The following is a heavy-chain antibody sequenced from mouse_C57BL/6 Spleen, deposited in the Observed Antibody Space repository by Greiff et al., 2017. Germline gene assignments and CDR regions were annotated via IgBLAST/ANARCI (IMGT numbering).Heavy chain of an antibody. J-gene: IGHJ2*01. CDR3: ARVHGSSYGY. CDR1: GYTFTSYW. V-gene: IGHV1-64*01. CDR2: IHPNSGST. Sequence: QVQLQQPGAELVKPGASVKLSCKASGYTFTSYWMHWVKQRPGQGLEWIVMIHPNSGSTNYNEKFKSKATLTVDKSYSTAYMQLRSLTSEDSAVYYCARVHGSSYGYWGQGTTLTVSS. D-gene: IGHD1-1*01.